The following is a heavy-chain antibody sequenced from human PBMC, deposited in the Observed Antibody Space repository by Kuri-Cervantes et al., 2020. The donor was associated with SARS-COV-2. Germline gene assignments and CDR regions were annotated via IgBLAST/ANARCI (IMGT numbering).Heavy chain of an antibody. CDR2: IYYSGST. CDR1: GGSISSYY. V-gene: IGHV4-59*08. D-gene: IGHD3-16*01. Sequence: GSLRLSCTVSGGSISSYYWSWIRQPPGKGLEWIGYIYYSGSTNYNPSLKSRVTISVDTSKNQFSLKLSSVTAADTAVYYCASASTGGKYYYYYYGMDVWGQGTTVTVSS. J-gene: IGHJ6*02. CDR3: ASASTGGKYYYYYYGMDV.